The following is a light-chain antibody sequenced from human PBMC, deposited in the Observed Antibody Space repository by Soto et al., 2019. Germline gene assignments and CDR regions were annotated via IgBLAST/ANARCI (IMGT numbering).Light chain of an antibody. CDR1: SSDVGGYSY. Sequence: QSALTQPASVSGSPGQSITISCTGTSSDVGGYSYVSWYQQHPGKTPKLMIYEVSNRPSGVSHRFSGSKSGNTAYLTISGLQTEDEADYYCSSFSSITREVFGGGTNVTVL. J-gene: IGLJ2*01. CDR2: EVS. CDR3: SSFSSITREV. V-gene: IGLV2-14*01.